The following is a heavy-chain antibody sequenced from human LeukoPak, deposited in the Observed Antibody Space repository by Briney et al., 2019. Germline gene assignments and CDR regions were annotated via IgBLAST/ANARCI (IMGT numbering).Heavy chain of an antibody. CDR2: IYSGGST. D-gene: IGHD3-22*01. CDR1: GFTVSSNY. Sequence: PAGGSLRLSCAASGFTVSSNYMSWVRQAPGKGLEWVSVIYSGGSTYYADSVKGRFTISRDNSKNTLYLQMNSLRAEDTAVYYCARDEDYYDSSGYSRGPTYAFDIWGQGTMVTVSS. V-gene: IGHV3-53*01. CDR3: ARDEDYYDSSGYSRGPTYAFDI. J-gene: IGHJ3*02.